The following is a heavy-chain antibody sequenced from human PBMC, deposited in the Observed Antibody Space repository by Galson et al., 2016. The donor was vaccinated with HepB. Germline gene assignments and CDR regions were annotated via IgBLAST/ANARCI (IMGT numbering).Heavy chain of an antibody. V-gene: IGHV1-18*04. CDR1: GYTFTSYE. D-gene: IGHD3-22*01. Sequence: SVKVSCKASGYTFTSYEINWVRQAPGQGLEWMGWVSANNGNANYAEKLRGRVTLTTDTSTTTAYMELSSLRSEDTAVYFCARGGYYDSSGSLRYWGQGTLVTVSS. CDR3: ARGGYYDSSGSLRY. CDR2: VSANNGNA. J-gene: IGHJ4*02.